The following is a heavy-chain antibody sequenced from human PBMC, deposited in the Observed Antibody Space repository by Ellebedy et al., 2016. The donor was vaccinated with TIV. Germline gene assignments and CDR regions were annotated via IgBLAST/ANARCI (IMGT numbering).Heavy chain of an antibody. D-gene: IGHD2-21*02. CDR3: ARDQLRCGGDCYSRPKYYFDH. CDR2: ILYDGSNR. Sequence: PGGSLRLSCAASGFTFSSYGMHWVRQAPGKGLEWVAIILYDGSNRWYADSVKGRFTISRDNSKNTLDLQMNSLRAEDTAVYYCARDQLRCGGDCYSRPKYYFDHWGQGTLVVVSS. J-gene: IGHJ4*02. V-gene: IGHV3-33*08. CDR1: GFTFSSYG.